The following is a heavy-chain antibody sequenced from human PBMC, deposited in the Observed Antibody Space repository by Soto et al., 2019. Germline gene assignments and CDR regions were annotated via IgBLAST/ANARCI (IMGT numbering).Heavy chain of an antibody. D-gene: IGHD6-19*01. Sequence: PSETLSLTCTVSGGSISSTSYYWGWIRQAPGKGLEWIGSVFYSGSTYYNLSLKSRVTISVDTSKNQFSLKLSSVAAADTAVYYCARQGSYSSGRPGYFDYWGQGTLVTVSS. J-gene: IGHJ4*02. CDR3: ARQGSYSSGRPGYFDY. CDR1: GGSISSTSYY. CDR2: VFYSGST. V-gene: IGHV4-39*01.